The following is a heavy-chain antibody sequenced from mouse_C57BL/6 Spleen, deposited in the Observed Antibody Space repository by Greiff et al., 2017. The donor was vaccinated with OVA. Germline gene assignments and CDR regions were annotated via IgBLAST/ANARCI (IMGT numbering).Heavy chain of an antibody. CDR3: TGRGVLWGLFIAY. Sequence: VQLQQPGAELVKPGASVTLSCKASGYTFTDYGMHWVKQTPVHGLEWIGAIHPATGGTAYNQKFKGKATLTADKSSSTAYMQLRSLTSEDSSVFYCTGRGVLWGLFIAYWGQGTTLTVS. V-gene: IGHV1-15*01. J-gene: IGHJ2*01. CDR1: GYTFTDYG. D-gene: IGHD1-1*02. CDR2: IHPATGGT.